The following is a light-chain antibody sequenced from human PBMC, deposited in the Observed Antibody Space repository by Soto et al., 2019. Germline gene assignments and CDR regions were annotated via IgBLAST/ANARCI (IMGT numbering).Light chain of an antibody. CDR1: SSDVGGYHY. J-gene: IGLJ2*01. V-gene: IGLV2-14*01. CDR3: SSYTTPYHVF. CDR2: EVT. Sequence: QSALTQPASGSGSPGQSITISCTGTSSDVGGYHYVSWYQQHPGKAPKLPIYEVTKPPTGVSNRFSASKSGKTASLSISGLPAEEEAHYYCSSYTTPYHVFFCGVTKLTVL.